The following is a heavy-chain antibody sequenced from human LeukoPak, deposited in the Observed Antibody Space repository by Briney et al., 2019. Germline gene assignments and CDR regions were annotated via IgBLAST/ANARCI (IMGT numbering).Heavy chain of an antibody. CDR3: ARHPPYYRGSRWFDP. Sequence: GESLKISCKCSGTTFDNNWIAWVRHMPGKVQEWMGIIYACDSDTRYSPFFQGQVNITADKSISTAYLQWSSLKASDTAIYYCARHPPYYRGSRWFDPWGQGTLVTVSS. J-gene: IGHJ5*02. CDR1: GTTFDNNW. CDR2: IYACDSDT. D-gene: IGHD3-10*01. V-gene: IGHV5-51*01.